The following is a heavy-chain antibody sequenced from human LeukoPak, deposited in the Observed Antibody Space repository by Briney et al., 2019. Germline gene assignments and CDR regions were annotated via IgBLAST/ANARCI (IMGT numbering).Heavy chain of an antibody. CDR3: ARYVVVTLDAFDI. V-gene: IGHV3-66*01. Sequence: PGGSLRLSCAASGFTVSSNYMSWVRQAPGKGLEWVSVIYSGGSTYYADSVKGRFTISRDNAKNSLYLQMNSLRAEDTAVYYCARYVVVTLDAFDIWGQGTMVTVSS. CDR1: GFTVSSNY. CDR2: IYSGGST. J-gene: IGHJ3*02. D-gene: IGHD2-21*02.